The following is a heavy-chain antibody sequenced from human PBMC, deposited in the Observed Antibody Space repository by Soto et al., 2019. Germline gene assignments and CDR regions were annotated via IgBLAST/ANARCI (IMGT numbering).Heavy chain of an antibody. J-gene: IGHJ6*02. D-gene: IGHD3-16*01. CDR1: GGSISSGGYY. V-gene: IGHV4-31*03. CDR2: IYYSGST. Sequence: LSLTCTVSGGSISSGGYYWSWIRQHPGKGLEWIGYIYYSGSTYYNPSLKSRVTISVDTSKNQFSLKLSSVTAADTAVYYCARDGANGMDVWGQGTTVTVSS. CDR3: ARDGANGMDV.